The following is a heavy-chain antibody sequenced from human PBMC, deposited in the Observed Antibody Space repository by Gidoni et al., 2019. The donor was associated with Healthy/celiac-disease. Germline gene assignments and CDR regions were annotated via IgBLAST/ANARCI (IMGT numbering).Heavy chain of an antibody. D-gene: IGHD3-16*01. Sequence: EVQLVESGGGLVQPGGSLRLSCAASGFTCSDHYMDWVCQAPGKGLEWVGRTRNKANSYTTEYAASVKGRFTISRDDSKNSLYLQMNSLKTEDTAVYYCARDGASYGDSYYYYGMDVWGQGTTVTVSS. J-gene: IGHJ6*02. CDR3: ARDGASYGDSYYYYGMDV. CDR1: GFTCSDHY. V-gene: IGHV3-72*01. CDR2: TRNKANSYTT.